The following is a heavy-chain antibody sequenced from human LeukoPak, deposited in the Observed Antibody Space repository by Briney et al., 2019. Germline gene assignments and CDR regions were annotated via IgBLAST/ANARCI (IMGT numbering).Heavy chain of an antibody. Sequence: GGSLRLSCAASGFTFSSYAMSWVRQAPGKGLEWVSAISGSGGSTYYADSVKGRFTISRDNSKNTLYLQMNGLRAEDTAVYYCAKDFPDIVVVVAAPEGYYFDYWGQGTLVTVAP. CDR1: GFTFSSYA. D-gene: IGHD2-15*01. J-gene: IGHJ4*02. V-gene: IGHV3-23*01. CDR3: AKDFPDIVVVVAAPEGYYFDY. CDR2: ISGSGGST.